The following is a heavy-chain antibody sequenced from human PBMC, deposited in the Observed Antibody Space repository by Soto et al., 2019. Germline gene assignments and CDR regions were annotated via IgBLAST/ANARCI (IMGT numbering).Heavy chain of an antibody. Sequence: QVQLVESGGGVVQPGTSLRLSCAAAGFAVSSYSVHWVRQAPGKGLEWVAAMSLDGSSRYFADSVKGRFTISRDTSKNTWSLQMNSLGHEDSAVYHCTRGRSVIDNNDFEHWGQGTQVTVSS. CDR3: TRGRSVIDNNDFEH. D-gene: IGHD2-21*01. J-gene: IGHJ4*02. V-gene: IGHV3-30-3*01. CDR2: MSLDGSSR. CDR1: GFAVSSYS.